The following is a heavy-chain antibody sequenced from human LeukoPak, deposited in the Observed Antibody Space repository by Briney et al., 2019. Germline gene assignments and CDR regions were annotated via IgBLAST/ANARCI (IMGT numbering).Heavy chain of an antibody. CDR2: IKQDGSEK. J-gene: IGHJ4*02. D-gene: IGHD3-10*01. Sequence: PGGSLRLSCAASGFTFSSYWMSWVRQAPGKGLEWVANIKQDGSEKYYVDSVKGRFTISRDNAKNSLYLQMNSLRAEDTAVYYCARDRSFVWFGEGSGYYWGQGTLVTVSS. V-gene: IGHV3-7*01. CDR1: GFTFSSYW. CDR3: ARDRSFVWFGEGSGYY.